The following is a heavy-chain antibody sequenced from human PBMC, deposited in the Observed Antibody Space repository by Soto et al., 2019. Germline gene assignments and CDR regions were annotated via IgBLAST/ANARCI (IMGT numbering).Heavy chain of an antibody. CDR2: IYYSGST. Sequence: QVQLQESGPGLVKPSETPSLTCTVSGGSISSYYWSWIRQPPGKGLEWIGYIYYSGSTNYNPSLKSRVTISVDTSKNQFSLKLSSVTAADTAVYYCARRWGRTFDYWGQGTLVTVSS. D-gene: IGHD7-27*01. J-gene: IGHJ4*02. CDR3: ARRWGRTFDY. CDR1: GGSISSYY. V-gene: IGHV4-59*08.